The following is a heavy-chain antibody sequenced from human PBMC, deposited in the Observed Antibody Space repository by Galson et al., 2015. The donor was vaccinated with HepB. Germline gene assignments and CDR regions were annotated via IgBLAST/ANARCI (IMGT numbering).Heavy chain of an antibody. CDR1: GGSISRYH. J-gene: IGHJ3*02. Sequence: SETLSLTCSVSGGSISRYHWTWIRQPAGKGLEWLGRIFSSGTTTYSPSLKSRVIMSVDTFRNHFSLKLTSMTAADTAVYFCARNRGGDSWDNAFDIWGQGTKVNVFS. CDR2: IFSSGTT. CDR3: ARNRGGDSWDNAFDI. D-gene: IGHD2-21*02. V-gene: IGHV4-4*07.